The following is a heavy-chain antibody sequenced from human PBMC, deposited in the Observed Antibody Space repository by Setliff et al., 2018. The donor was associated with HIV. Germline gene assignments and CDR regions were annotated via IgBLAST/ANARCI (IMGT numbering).Heavy chain of an antibody. J-gene: IGHJ6*03. CDR1: GYTFTSYD. CDR3: ARDGYYNSWSGYGYYYYYMDV. Sequence: GASVKVSCKASGYTFTSYDINWVRQANGQGLEWMGWMNPNSGNPGYAQKLQGRVTMTTDTSTNTAYMELSSLTSDDTAVYYCARDGYYNSWSGYGYYYYYMDVWGKGTTVTVSS. D-gene: IGHD3-3*01. V-gene: IGHV1-8*02. CDR2: MNPNSGNP.